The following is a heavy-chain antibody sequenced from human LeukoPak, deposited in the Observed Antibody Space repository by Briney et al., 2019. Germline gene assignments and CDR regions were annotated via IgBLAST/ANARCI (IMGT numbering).Heavy chain of an antibody. CDR2: INHSGST. CDR1: GGSFSGYY. CDR3: ARAMVRGVIISYFQH. J-gene: IGHJ1*01. Sequence: PSETLSLTCAVYGGSFSGYYWSWIRQPPGKGLEWIGEINHSGSTNYNPSLKSRVTISVDTSKNQFSLKLSSVTAADTAVYYCARAMVRGVIISYFQHWGQGTLVTVSS. D-gene: IGHD3-10*01. V-gene: IGHV4-34*01.